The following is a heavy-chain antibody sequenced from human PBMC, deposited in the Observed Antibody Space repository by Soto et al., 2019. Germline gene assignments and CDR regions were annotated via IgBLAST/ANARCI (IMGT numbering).Heavy chain of an antibody. CDR1: GGSISFYY. J-gene: IGHJ4*02. Sequence: QVQLQESGPGLVKPSETLSLTCTVSGGSISFYYWSWIRQPPGKGLEWIAYIYSSESTKYNPSLKSRVTISVDTSKKPLSLKLSSVTAADTAVYYCAREGYSSRWNPIDYWGQGTQVTVSS. CDR2: IYSSEST. V-gene: IGHV4-59*01. CDR3: AREGYSSRWNPIDY. D-gene: IGHD6-13*01.